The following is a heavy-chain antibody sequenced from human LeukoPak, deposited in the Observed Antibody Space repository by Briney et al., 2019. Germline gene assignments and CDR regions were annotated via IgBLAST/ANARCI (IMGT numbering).Heavy chain of an antibody. CDR2: IWYDGSNK. Sequence: GRSLRLSCAASGFTFSSYGMHWVRQAPGKGLEWVAVIWYDGSNKYYADSVKGRFTISRDNSKSTLYLQMNSLRAEDTAVYYCTGSSGSHEEFDYWGQGTLVTVSS. D-gene: IGHD1-26*01. CDR3: TGSSGSHEEFDY. CDR1: GFTFSSYG. V-gene: IGHV3-33*01. J-gene: IGHJ4*02.